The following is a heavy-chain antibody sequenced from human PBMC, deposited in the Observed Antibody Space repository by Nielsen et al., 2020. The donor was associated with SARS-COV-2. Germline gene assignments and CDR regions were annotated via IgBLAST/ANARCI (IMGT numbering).Heavy chain of an antibody. J-gene: IGHJ4*02. CDR3: AREKQQLADY. CDR1: GYTFTGYY. D-gene: IGHD6-13*01. V-gene: IGHV1-2*06. Sequence: GESLKISCKASGYTFTGYYMHWVRQAPGQGLEWMGRINPNSGGTNYAQKFQGRVTMTRDTSISTAYMELSRLRSDDTAVYYCAREKQQLADYWGQGTLVTVSS. CDR2: INPNSGGT.